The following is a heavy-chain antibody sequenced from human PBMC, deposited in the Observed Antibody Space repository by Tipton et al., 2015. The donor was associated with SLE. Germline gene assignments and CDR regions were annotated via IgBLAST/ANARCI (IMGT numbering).Heavy chain of an antibody. D-gene: IGHD3-3*01. V-gene: IGHV3-49*04. CDR1: GFTFGNYD. J-gene: IGHJ4*02. CDR3: SRGITISLD. Sequence: SLRLSCTTSGFTFGNYDMTWVRQAPRKGLEWVGFIRSHPYSETTEYAASVKGRFTISRDDSKSIAYLQMNSLKTEDTAMYYCSRGITISLDWGQGALVTVSS. CDR2: IRSHPYSETT.